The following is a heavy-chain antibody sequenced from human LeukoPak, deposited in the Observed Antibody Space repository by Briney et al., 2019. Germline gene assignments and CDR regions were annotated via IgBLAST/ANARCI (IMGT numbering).Heavy chain of an antibody. CDR3: ARDGSGYYFLDY. D-gene: IGHD3-22*01. CDR2: IYSGGST. J-gene: IGHJ4*02. Sequence: GGSLRLSCAASGFTFSNYAMNWVRQAPGKGLEWVSVIYSGGSTYYADSVKGRFTISRDNSKSTLYLQMNSLRAEDTAVYYCARDGSGYYFLDYWGQGTLVTVSS. V-gene: IGHV3-66*01. CDR1: GFTFSNYA.